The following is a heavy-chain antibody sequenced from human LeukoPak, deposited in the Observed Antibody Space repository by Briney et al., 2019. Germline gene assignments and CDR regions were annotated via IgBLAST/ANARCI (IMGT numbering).Heavy chain of an antibody. V-gene: IGHV3-11*01. Sequence: GGSLRLSCAASGFTFSDYYMSWIRQAPGKGLEWVSYISSSGSTIYYADSVKGRFTISRDNAKNSLYLQMNSLRAEDTAVYYCAREYYDFWSGYYTEGYWGQGTLVTVSS. J-gene: IGHJ4*02. CDR1: GFTFSDYY. CDR2: ISSSGSTI. CDR3: AREYYDFWSGYYTEGY. D-gene: IGHD3-3*01.